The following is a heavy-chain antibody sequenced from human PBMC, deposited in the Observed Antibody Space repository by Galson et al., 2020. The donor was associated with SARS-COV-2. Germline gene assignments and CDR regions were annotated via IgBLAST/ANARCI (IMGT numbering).Heavy chain of an antibody. CDR3: ARVGPVAGAVYAVDI. V-gene: IGHV4-34*01. CDR2: IHHLGKT. J-gene: IGHJ3*02. D-gene: IGHD6-19*01. Sequence: SETLSLTCAVYGGSFSGYYWSWVRQPPGKGLEWIGEIHHLGKTNYNPSLKSRVTISIDKSEDQLSLRLSSVTAADTAMYYCARVGPVAGAVYAVDIWGQGTMVTVSS. CDR1: GGSFSGYY.